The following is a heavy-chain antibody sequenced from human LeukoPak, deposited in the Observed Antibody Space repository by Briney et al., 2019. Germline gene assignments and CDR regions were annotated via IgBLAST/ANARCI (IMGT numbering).Heavy chain of an antibody. Sequence: TSQTLSLTRTVGGGSISSDGYYWSWIRQLPGKGLEYIGYINYSGSTYYNPPLKSRVTISVDTSKNQFSLKLTSVTAADTAVYYCARGGLRYGDDYWGQGTLVTVSS. D-gene: IGHD4-17*01. CDR1: GGSISSDGYY. J-gene: IGHJ4*02. CDR2: INYSGST. V-gene: IGHV4-31*03. CDR3: ARGGLRYGDDY.